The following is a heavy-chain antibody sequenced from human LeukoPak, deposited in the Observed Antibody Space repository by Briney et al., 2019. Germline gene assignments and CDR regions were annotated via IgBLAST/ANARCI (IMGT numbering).Heavy chain of an antibody. CDR1: GFTFSDHY. CDR2: IRNKANSYTT. V-gene: IGHV3-72*01. CDR3: VRVGLANCGGDCSS. D-gene: IGHD2-21*02. Sequence: PGGSLRLSCAVSGFTFSDHYMDWVRPAPGKGVEWGGRIRNKANSYTTEYAASVRGRFTISRDDSKNSLYLQMNSLKTEDTAVYYCVRVGLANCGGDCSSWGQGTLATVSS. J-gene: IGHJ4*02.